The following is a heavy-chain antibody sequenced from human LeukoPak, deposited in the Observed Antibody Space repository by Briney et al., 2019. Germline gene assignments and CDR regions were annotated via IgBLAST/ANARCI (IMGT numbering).Heavy chain of an antibody. V-gene: IGHV1-2*02. Sequence: ASVKVSCKASGYTFTGSYMHWVRQAPGQGLEWMGWINPNSGGTNYAQKFQGRVTMTRDTSTSTAYMEVSRLRSDDTAVYYCARGYCSGDSCRYYYVMDVWGQGTTVTVSS. CDR2: INPNSGGT. CDR1: GYTFTGSY. J-gene: IGHJ6*02. D-gene: IGHD2-15*01. CDR3: ARGYCSGDSCRYYYVMDV.